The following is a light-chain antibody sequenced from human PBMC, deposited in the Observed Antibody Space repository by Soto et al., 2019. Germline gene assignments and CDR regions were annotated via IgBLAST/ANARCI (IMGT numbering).Light chain of an antibody. CDR1: QSVSSSY. V-gene: IGKV3-20*01. CDR2: GAS. Sequence: IVLTQSPGTLSLSPGERATLSCRASQSVSSSYLAWYQQKPGQAPRLLIYGASSRAPAIPDRFSGSGSGTDFTRTISRLEREDFAVYYWQQYSGAPVTVGQGTKVEVK. CDR3: QQYSGAPVT. J-gene: IGKJ1*01.